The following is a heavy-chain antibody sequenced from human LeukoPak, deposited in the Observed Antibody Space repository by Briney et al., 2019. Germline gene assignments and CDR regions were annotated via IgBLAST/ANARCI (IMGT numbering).Heavy chain of an antibody. Sequence: PSETLSLTCTVSGGSISSYYWSWIRQPAGKGLEWIGRIYTSGSTNYNPSLKSRVTMSVDTSKNQFSLKLSSVTAADTAVYYCARPLLTSDYGDSLGYFDLWGRGALVTVSS. CDR3: ARPLLTSDYGDSLGYFDL. D-gene: IGHD4-17*01. CDR1: GGSISSYY. CDR2: IYTSGST. V-gene: IGHV4-4*07. J-gene: IGHJ2*01.